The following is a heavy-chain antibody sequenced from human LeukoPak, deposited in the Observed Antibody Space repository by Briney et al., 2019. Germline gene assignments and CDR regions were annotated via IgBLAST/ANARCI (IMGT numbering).Heavy chain of an antibody. CDR3: ARDSGSQTMAFDY. Sequence: SETLSLTCTVSGGSISPYYWSWIRQPPGRGLEWIGYVYYSGSTNYNPSLKSRVTISVDTSKNQFSLKLRSVTAADTAVYYCARDSGSQTMAFDYWGQGTLVTVSS. J-gene: IGHJ4*02. D-gene: IGHD1-26*01. CDR2: VYYSGST. V-gene: IGHV4-59*01. CDR1: GGSISPYY.